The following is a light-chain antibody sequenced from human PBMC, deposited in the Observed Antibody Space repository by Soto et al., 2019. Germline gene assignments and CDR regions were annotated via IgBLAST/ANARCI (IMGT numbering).Light chain of an antibody. CDR3: CSYIVSATLV. CDR1: TNDIGGYNY. CDR2: EVR. J-gene: IGLJ3*02. Sequence: QSVLTQPASVSGSPGQSITISCSGSTNDIGGYNYVSWYQHHPGKVPKVIIYEVRNRPSGVSNRFSGSKSGNTASLTISGLQAEDEADYYCCSYIVSATLVFGGGTKVTV. V-gene: IGLV2-14*01.